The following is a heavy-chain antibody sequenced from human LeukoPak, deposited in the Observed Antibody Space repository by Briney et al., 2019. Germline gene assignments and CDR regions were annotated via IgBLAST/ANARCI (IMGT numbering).Heavy chain of an antibody. CDR3: AKLGHSDGWYLGAFDI. D-gene: IGHD6-19*01. CDR1: GGSITGHY. J-gene: IGHJ3*02. V-gene: IGHV4-59*08. CDR2: TSYSRTT. Sequence: PSETLSLTCAVSGGSITGHYWNWIQQTPGMRLEWIGYTSYSRTTIYNSYFKGRATMSIDTSKNQLYLNLTSVTATDTAVYYCAKLGHSDGWYLGAFDIWGQGTTVIVSS.